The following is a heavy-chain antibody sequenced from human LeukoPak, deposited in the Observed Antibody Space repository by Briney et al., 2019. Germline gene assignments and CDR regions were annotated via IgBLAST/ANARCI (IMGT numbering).Heavy chain of an antibody. CDR2: IYNSGYT. J-gene: IGHJ4*02. CDR3: ARSPEVLRFDY. CDR1: GASISPYY. V-gene: IGHV4-4*07. Sequence: KPSETLSLTCTVSGASISPYYWSWIRQPAGKGLEWIGRIYNSGYTNYNPSLESRVTMSLDTSKNEFSLKLSSVTAADTALYYCARSPEVLRFDYWGQGTLVTVSS. D-gene: IGHD3-3*01.